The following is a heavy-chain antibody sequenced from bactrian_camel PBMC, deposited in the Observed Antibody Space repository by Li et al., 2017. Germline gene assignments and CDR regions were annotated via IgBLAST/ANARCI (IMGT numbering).Heavy chain of an antibody. D-gene: IGHD5*01. J-gene: IGHJ4*01. Sequence: HVQLVESGGGSVQAGGSLTLSCTTSGYTHSTYCMGWFRQAPGKECKLISTIVFGGSTFYSDSVKGRFTISKDDAKNTLFLQMNNLKPEDTAMYYCAAVPFYGRRCWTKDFDHWGQGTQVTVSS. CDR3: AAVPFYGRRCWTKDFDH. CDR2: IVFGGST. V-gene: IGHV3S55*01. CDR1: GYTHSTYC.